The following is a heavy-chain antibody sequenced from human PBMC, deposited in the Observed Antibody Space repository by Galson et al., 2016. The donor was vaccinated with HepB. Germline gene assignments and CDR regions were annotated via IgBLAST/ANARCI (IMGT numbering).Heavy chain of an antibody. V-gene: IGHV3-30-3*01. CDR1: GFIFRSYA. J-gene: IGHJ4*02. Sequence: SLRLSCADSGFIFRSYAMNWVRQAPGKGLEWLAVISNDGSNKYFADSVKGRFTISRDNSKNTLYLQMNSLRAEDTAVYYCAKDGGFWSGYLDSWGQGALVSVSS. D-gene: IGHD3-3*01. CDR3: AKDGGFWSGYLDS. CDR2: ISNDGSNK.